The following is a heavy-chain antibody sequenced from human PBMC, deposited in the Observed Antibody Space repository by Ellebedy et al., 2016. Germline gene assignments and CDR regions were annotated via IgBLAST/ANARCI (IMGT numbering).Heavy chain of an antibody. CDR3: ARGLYFDSSGYHYWFDR. J-gene: IGHJ5*02. CDR1: GGPVINPGAY. D-gene: IGHD3-22*01. V-gene: IGHV4-61*08. Sequence: SETLSLXCVLTGGPVINPGAYWSWIRQTPGRGLEWIGYIYHSGSTKINPSLKSRVTMSVDTATKQFTLKLTSVTAADTAVYYCARGLYFDSSGYHYWFDRWGQGTLVTVSS. CDR2: IYHSGST.